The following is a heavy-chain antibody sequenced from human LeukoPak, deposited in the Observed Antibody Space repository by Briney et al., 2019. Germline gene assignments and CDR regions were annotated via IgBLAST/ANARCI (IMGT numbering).Heavy chain of an antibody. V-gene: IGHV3-15*01. J-gene: IGHJ4*02. Sequence: GGSLRLSCAASGFTFSNAWMSWVRQAPGKGLEWVGRIKSKTDGGTTDYAAPVKGRFTISRDDSKNTLYLQMNSLKTEDTAVYYCAKGHGYSYGYSIAVAGSLVDYWGQGTLVTVSS. D-gene: IGHD5-18*01. CDR2: IKSKTDGGTT. CDR1: GFTFSNAW. CDR3: AKGHGYSYGYSIAVAGSLVDY.